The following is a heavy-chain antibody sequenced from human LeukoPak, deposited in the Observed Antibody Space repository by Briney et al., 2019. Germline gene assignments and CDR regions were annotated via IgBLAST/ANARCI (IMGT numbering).Heavy chain of an antibody. CDR1: GGSFSGYY. J-gene: IGHJ3*02. CDR2: INHSGST. CDR3: ARPKVVVTAIPAFDI. Sequence: PSETLPLTCAVYGGSFSGYYWSWIRQPPGKGLEWIGEINHSGSTNYNPSLKSRVTISVDTSKNQFSLKLSSVTAADTAVYYCARPKVVVTAIPAFDIWGQGTMVTVSS. D-gene: IGHD2-21*02. V-gene: IGHV4-34*01.